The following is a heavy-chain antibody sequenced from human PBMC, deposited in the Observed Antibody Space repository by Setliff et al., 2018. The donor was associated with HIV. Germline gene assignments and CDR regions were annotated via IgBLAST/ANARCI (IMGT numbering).Heavy chain of an antibody. D-gene: IGHD2-15*01. V-gene: IGHV3-23*01. CDR2: ISGSGGDT. J-gene: IGHJ6*02. CDR1: GFTFSSYA. CDR3: ARIRGFCSGGSCYPYYYYAMDV. Sequence: GGSLRLSCASSGFTFSSYAMTWVRQAPGKGLECVAVISGSGGDTYYADSVKGRFVISREKSKSTLYLQMNSLRAEDTALYYCARIRGFCSGGSCYPYYYYAMDVWGQGTTVTVSS.